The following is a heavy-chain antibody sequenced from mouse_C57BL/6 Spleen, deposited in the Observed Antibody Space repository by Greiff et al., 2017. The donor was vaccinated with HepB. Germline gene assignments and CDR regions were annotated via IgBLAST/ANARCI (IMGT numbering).Heavy chain of an antibody. CDR3: VREVYYGSKDGYFDV. Sequence: DVMLVESGGGLVQPKGSLKLSCAASGFTFNTYAMHWVRQAPGKGLEWVARIRSKSSNYATYYADSVKDRFTISRDDSQSMLYLQMNNLKTEDTAMYYCVREVYYGSKDGYFDVWGTGTTVTVSS. J-gene: IGHJ1*03. D-gene: IGHD1-1*01. V-gene: IGHV10-3*01. CDR2: IRSKSSNYAT. CDR1: GFTFNTYA.